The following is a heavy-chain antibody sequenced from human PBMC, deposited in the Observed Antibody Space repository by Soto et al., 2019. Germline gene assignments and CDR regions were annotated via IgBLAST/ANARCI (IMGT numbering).Heavy chain of an antibody. J-gene: IGHJ4*02. Sequence: QVQLVQSGAEVKKPGASVKVSCKTYGYTFNIYTITWVRQAPGQGLEWMGWISVHSGNTNYAQKVQGRVTITRDTSTTTGYMELRSLRSDDTAVYYCERGVDMAPPFDYWGQGTLVTVSS. CDR2: ISVHSGNT. D-gene: IGHD2-15*01. CDR1: GYTFNIYT. V-gene: IGHV1-18*04. CDR3: ERGVDMAPPFDY.